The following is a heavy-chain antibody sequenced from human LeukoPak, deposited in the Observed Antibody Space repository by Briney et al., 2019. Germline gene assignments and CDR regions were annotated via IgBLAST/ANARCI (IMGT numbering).Heavy chain of an antibody. CDR3: ASFLDGDYPDY. D-gene: IGHD4-17*01. V-gene: IGHV4-30-2*05. J-gene: IGHJ4*02. CDR1: GGSISSGGYS. CDR2: IYYSGST. Sequence: SETLSLTCAVSGGSISSGGYSWSWIRQPPGKGLEWIGYIYYSGSTYYIPSLKSRVTISVDTSKNQFSLKLSSVTAADTAVYYCASFLDGDYPDYWGQGTLVTVSS.